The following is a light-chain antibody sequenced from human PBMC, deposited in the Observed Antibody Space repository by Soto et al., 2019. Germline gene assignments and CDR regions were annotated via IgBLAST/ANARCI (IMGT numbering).Light chain of an antibody. CDR2: EGT. CDR1: SSDVGSYNL. CDR3: CSYAGSSTWV. Sequence: QSALTQPASVSGSPGQSITISCTGTSSDVGSYNLVSWYQQYPGKAPQLMISEGTKRPSGVSNRFSGSKSGNTASLTISGLQAEDEADYYCCSYAGSSTWVFGGGTKLTVL. V-gene: IGLV2-23*01. J-gene: IGLJ3*02.